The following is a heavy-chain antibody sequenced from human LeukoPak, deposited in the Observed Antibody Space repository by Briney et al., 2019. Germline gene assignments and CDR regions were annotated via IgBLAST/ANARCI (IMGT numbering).Heavy chain of an antibody. Sequence: GASVKVSCKASRGTFSSYAISWVRQAPGQGLEWMGRIIPILGIANYAQKFQGRVTITADKSTSTAYMELSSLRSEDTAVYYCAVNIVVVVAATLDYWGQGTLVTVSS. CDR2: IIPILGIA. CDR3: AVNIVVVVAATLDY. CDR1: RGTFSSYA. D-gene: IGHD2-15*01. V-gene: IGHV1-69*04. J-gene: IGHJ4*02.